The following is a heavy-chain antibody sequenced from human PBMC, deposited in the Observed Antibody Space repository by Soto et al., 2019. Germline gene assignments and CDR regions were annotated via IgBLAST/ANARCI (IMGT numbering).Heavy chain of an antibody. J-gene: IGHJ6*03. D-gene: IGHD6-6*01. CDR2: ISYDGSNK. CDR1: GFTFSSYG. V-gene: IGHV3-30*18. Sequence: GGSLRLSCAASGFTFSSYGMHWVRQAPGKGLEWVAVISYDGSNKYYADSVKGRFTISRDNSKNTLYLQMNSLRAEDTAVYYCAKDPFEQLVFPYYYYYMDVWGKGTTVTVSS. CDR3: AKDPFEQLVFPYYYYYMDV.